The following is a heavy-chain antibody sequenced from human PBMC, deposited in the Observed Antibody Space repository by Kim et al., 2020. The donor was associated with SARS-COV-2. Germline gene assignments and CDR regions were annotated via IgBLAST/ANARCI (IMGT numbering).Heavy chain of an antibody. CDR3: ARVDYGDSTELFDY. Sequence: NPSLKSRVTISVDTSKNQFSLKLSSVTAADTAVYYCARVDYGDSTELFDYWGQGTLFTVSS. D-gene: IGHD4-17*01. V-gene: IGHV4-31*02. J-gene: IGHJ4*02.